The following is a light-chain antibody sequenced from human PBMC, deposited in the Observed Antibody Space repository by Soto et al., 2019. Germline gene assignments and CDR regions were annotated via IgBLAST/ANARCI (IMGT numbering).Light chain of an antibody. J-gene: IGKJ1*01. CDR3: QQYGSSPRGT. CDR1: QSVSNNY. V-gene: IGKV3-20*01. CDR2: SAS. Sequence: EIVLTQSPGTLSVSPGERATLSCRASQSVSNNYLAWYQQKPGQAPRLLIYSASSRATGIPDRFSGSGSGTDFTLNISRLEPEDFSVYYCQQYGSSPRGTFGQGTKVEFK.